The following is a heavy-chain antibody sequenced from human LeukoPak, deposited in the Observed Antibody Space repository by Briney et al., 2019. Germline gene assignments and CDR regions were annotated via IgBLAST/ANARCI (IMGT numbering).Heavy chain of an antibody. D-gene: IGHD6-13*01. CDR3: ARVSGYSGTWYVDY. Sequence: GGSLRLSCAASGFTFSRYWMHWVRQAPGKGLMWVSRISPDGSTTLYADSVKGRFTISRDSAKNTLYLQMNSLRADDTAVYYCARVSGYSGTWYVDYWGQGTLVTVSS. CDR2: ISPDGSTT. V-gene: IGHV3-74*03. J-gene: IGHJ4*02. CDR1: GFTFSRYW.